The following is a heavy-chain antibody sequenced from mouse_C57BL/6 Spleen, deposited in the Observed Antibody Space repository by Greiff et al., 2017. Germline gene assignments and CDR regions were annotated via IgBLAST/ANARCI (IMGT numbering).Heavy chain of an antibody. Sequence: VQLQQPGAELVKPGASVKLSCKASGYTFTSYWMQWVKQRPGQGLEWIGEIDPSDSYTNYNQKFKGKATLTVDTSSSTAYMQLSSLTSEDSAVYYCARPSTGWYFDVWGTGTTVTVSS. V-gene: IGHV1-50*01. J-gene: IGHJ1*03. D-gene: IGHD2-1*01. CDR1: GYTFTSYW. CDR2: IDPSDSYT. CDR3: ARPSTGWYFDV.